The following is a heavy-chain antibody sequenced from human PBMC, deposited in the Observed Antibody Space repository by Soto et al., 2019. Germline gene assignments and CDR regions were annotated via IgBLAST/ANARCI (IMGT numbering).Heavy chain of an antibody. CDR1: GFSFSSFA. V-gene: IGHV3-30*18. Sequence: GGSLRLSCEASGFSFSSFAMNWVRQAPGRGLEWVAVISKDGSTKYDADSVKGRFTISRDNSKNTLYLQMNSLRAEDTAVYYCAKETHSSGYGSYFDYWGQGTLVTVSS. CDR3: AKETHSSGYGSYFDY. D-gene: IGHD3-22*01. J-gene: IGHJ4*02. CDR2: ISKDGSTK.